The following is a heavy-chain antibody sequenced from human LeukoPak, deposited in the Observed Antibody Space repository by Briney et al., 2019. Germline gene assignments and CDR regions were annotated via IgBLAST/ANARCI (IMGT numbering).Heavy chain of an antibody. CDR1: GFTFSTYW. Sequence: GGSLRLSCAASGFTFSTYWMSWVRQAPGKGLEWVANIKKDGSEKYYVDSVKGRFTISRDSAKNSLYLQMNSLRVEDTAVYYCEGSAGYWGQGTLVTVSS. D-gene: IGHD6-19*01. CDR3: EGSAGY. J-gene: IGHJ4*02. CDR2: IKKDGSEK. V-gene: IGHV3-7*01.